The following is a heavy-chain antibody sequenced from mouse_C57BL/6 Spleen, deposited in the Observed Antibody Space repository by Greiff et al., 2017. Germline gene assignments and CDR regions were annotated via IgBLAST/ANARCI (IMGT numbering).Heavy chain of an antibody. D-gene: IGHD2-4*01. J-gene: IGHJ2*01. V-gene: IGHV1-81*01. CDR2: IYPRSGNT. CDR3: ARDDYDPYYFDY. Sequence: VQLQQSGAELARPGASVKLSCKASGYTFTSYGISWVKQRTGQGLEWIGEIYPRSGNTYYNEKFKGKATLTADKSSSTAYMELRSLTSEDSAVYFCARDDYDPYYFDYWGPGTTLTVSS. CDR1: GYTFTSYG.